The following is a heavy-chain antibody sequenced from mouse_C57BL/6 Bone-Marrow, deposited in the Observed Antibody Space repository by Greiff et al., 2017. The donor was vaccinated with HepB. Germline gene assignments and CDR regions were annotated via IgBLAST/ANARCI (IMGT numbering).Heavy chain of an antibody. CDR2: ISNGGGST. V-gene: IGHV5-12*01. CDR1: GFTFSDYY. D-gene: IGHD1-1*01. J-gene: IGHJ2*01. Sequence: EVKLMESGGGLVQPGGSLKLSCAASGFTFSDYYMYWVRQTPEKRLEWVAYISNGGGSTYYPDTVKGRFTISRDNAKNTLYLQMSRLKSEDTAMYYCARQGYYGSSLDDWGQGTTLTGSS. CDR3: ARQGYYGSSLDD.